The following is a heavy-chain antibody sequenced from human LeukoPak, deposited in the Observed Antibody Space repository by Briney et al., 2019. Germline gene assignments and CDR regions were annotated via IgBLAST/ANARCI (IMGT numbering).Heavy chain of an antibody. Sequence: PSETLSLTCTVSGGSISSYYWSWIQQPPGKGLEWIGYIYYSGSTNYNPSLKSRVTISVDTSKNQFSLKLSSVTAADTAVYYCARSYYYGSGSYGMDVWGQGTTVTVSS. J-gene: IGHJ6*02. V-gene: IGHV4-59*08. CDR2: IYYSGST. D-gene: IGHD3-10*01. CDR3: ARSYYYGSGSYGMDV. CDR1: GGSISSYY.